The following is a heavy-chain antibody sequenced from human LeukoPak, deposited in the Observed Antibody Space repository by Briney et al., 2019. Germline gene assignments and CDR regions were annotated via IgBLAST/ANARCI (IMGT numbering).Heavy chain of an antibody. D-gene: IGHD6-13*01. J-gene: IGHJ4*02. CDR3: ARVGLAVAGTSPSYDY. Sequence: SVKVSCKASGGTFSSYAICWVRQAPGQGLEWMGRIIPIFGTANYAQKFQGRVTITTDESTSTAYMELSSLRSEDTAVYYCARVGLAVAGTSPSYDYWGQGTLVTVPS. CDR2: IIPIFGTA. V-gene: IGHV1-69*05. CDR1: GGTFSSYA.